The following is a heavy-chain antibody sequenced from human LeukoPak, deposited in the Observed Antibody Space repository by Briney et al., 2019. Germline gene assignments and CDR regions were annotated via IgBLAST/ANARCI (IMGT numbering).Heavy chain of an antibody. D-gene: IGHD6-13*01. CDR2: ISYDGGNK. CDR1: GFXFSSYA. CDR3: ARDRVAAAGTLDY. V-gene: IGHV3-30-3*01. J-gene: IGHJ4*02. Sequence: GKSLRLSCAASGFXFSSYAMHWVRQAPGKGLEWVAVISYDGGNKYYADSVTGRFTISRDNSKNTLYLQMNSLRAEDTAVYYCARDRVAAAGTLDYWGQGTLVTVSS.